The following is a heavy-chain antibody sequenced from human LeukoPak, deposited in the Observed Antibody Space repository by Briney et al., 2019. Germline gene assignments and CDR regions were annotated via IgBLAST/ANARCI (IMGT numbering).Heavy chain of an antibody. J-gene: IGHJ4*02. D-gene: IGHD3-10*01. V-gene: IGHV4-38-2*02. Sequence: SETLSLTCTVSGGSISSYYWGWIRQPPGKGLEWIGSIYHSGNTYYNPSLKSRVTISVDTSNNQFSLKLSPVTATDTAVYYCARAPVDYGSGSYYLPYYFDYWGQGTLVTVCS. CDR3: ARAPVDYGSGSYYLPYYFDY. CDR2: IYHSGNT. CDR1: GGSISSYY.